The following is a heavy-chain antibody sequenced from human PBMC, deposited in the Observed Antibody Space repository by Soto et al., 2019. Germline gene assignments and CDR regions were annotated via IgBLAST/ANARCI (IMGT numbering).Heavy chain of an antibody. D-gene: IGHD3-10*01. CDR1: GGSISSGGYY. CDR3: ARDHSVRGVIIGHYFDY. V-gene: IGHV4-31*03. CDR2: IYYSGST. Sequence: PSETLSLTCTVSGGSISSGGYYWSWIRQHPGKGLEWIGYIYYSGSTYYNPSLKSRVTISVDTSKNQFSLKLSSVTAADTAVYYCARDHSVRGVIIGHYFDYWGQGTLVTVSS. J-gene: IGHJ4*02.